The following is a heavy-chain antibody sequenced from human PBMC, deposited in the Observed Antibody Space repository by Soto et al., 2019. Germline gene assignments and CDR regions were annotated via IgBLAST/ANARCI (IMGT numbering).Heavy chain of an antibody. CDR2: ISYDGSNK. CDR3: ASNVDFFSGEDYYMDV. J-gene: IGHJ6*03. V-gene: IGHV3-30*03. Sequence: PGGSLRLSCAASGFTFSSYGMHWVRQAPGKGLEWVAVISYDGSNKYYADSVKGRFTISRDNSKNTLYLQMNSLRAEDTAVYYCASNVDFFSGEDYYMDVWGKGTTVTVSS. D-gene: IGHD3-3*01. CDR1: GFTFSSYG.